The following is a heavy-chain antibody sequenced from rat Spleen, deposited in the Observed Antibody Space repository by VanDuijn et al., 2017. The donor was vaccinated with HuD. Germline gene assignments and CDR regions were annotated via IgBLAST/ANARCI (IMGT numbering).Heavy chain of an antibody. CDR1: GFSLTSNS. J-gene: IGHJ2*01. V-gene: IGHV2-47*01. CDR3: ARGGLRFDY. CDR2: IWSNGGT. Sequence: QVQLKESGPGLVQPSQTLSLTCTVSGFSLTSNSVSWIRQPPGKGLEWMGLIWSNGGTDYNSAIKSRLSISRDTSKSQVFLEMNSLQTEDTAMYFCARGGLRFDYWGQGVMVTVSS. D-gene: IGHD1-11*01.